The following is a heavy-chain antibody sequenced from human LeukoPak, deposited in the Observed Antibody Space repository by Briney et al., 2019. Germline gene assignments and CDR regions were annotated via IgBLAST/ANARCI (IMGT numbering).Heavy chain of an antibody. Sequence: PSQTLSLTCAVSGGSISSSGYSWSWIRQPPGKGLEWIGYIYHSGGTYYNPSLKSRVTISVDRSSNQFSLKLTSVTAADTAVYYCARTVTTTHFDYWGQGTLVTVSS. CDR3: ARTVTTTHFDY. D-gene: IGHD4-11*01. CDR2: IYHSGGT. CDR1: GGSISSSGYS. J-gene: IGHJ4*02. V-gene: IGHV4-30-2*01.